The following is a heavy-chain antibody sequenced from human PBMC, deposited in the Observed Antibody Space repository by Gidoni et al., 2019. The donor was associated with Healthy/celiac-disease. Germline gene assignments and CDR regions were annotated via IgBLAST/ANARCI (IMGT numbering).Heavy chain of an antibody. CDR2: IIPIFGTA. V-gene: IGHV1-69*01. CDR1: GGTFSSYA. D-gene: IGHD5-18*01. CDR3: ARRLYSYGYYTPYYMDV. J-gene: IGHJ6*03. Sequence: VKVSCKASGGTFSSYAISWVRQAPGQGLEWMGGIIPIFGTANYAQKFQGRVTITADESTSTAYMELSSLRSEDTAVYYCARRLYSYGYYTPYYMDVWGKGTTVTVSS.